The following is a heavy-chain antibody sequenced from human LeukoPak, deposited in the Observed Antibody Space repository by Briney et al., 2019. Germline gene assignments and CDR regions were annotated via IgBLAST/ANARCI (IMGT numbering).Heavy chain of an antibody. V-gene: IGHV1-8*01. CDR1: GYTFTSYD. Sequence: ASVKVSCKASGYTFTSYDINWVRQATGQGLEWTGWMNPNSGNTGYAQKFQGRVTMTRNTSISTAYMELSSLRSEDTAVYYCARSITMVRGVKTTLGYWGQGTLVTVSS. CDR2: MNPNSGNT. D-gene: IGHD3-10*01. J-gene: IGHJ4*02. CDR3: ARSITMVRGVKTTLGY.